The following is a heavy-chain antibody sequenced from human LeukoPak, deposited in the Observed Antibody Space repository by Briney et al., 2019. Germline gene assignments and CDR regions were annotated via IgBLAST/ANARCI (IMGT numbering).Heavy chain of an antibody. Sequence: GGSLRLSCTASGLTVSSIYMSWVRQSPGKGLEWVSTIRSTSNYIYYAASVKGRFTISRDNPKNSLYLQMNSLRAEDTAVYYCARLGGIAADNAFDIWGHGTLVTVSS. CDR3: ARLGGIAADNAFDI. D-gene: IGHD6-13*01. J-gene: IGHJ3*02. CDR1: GLTVSSIY. V-gene: IGHV3-21*01. CDR2: IRSTSNYI.